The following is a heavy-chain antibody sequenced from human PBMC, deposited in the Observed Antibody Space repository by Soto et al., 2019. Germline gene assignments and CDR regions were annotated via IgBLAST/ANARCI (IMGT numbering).Heavy chain of an antibody. CDR3: ARVAY. CDR1: GFTFSRVS. V-gene: IGHV3-21*01. J-gene: IGHJ4*02. CDR2: ISSASSET. Sequence: SLKISCEASGFTFSRVSMNWVRKVHGKGLEWVASISSASSETWYADSVKGRFIISRDNAQNPLFLQMNTLRAEDSAIYYRARVAYWGPGTQVTVSS.